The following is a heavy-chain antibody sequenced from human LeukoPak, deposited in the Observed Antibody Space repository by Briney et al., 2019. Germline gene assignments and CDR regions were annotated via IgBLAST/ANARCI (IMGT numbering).Heavy chain of an antibody. CDR1: GFAFSTYV. Sequence: GGSLRLSCAASGFAFSTYVMHWARQAPGEGLEWVAVIRQDGDGKFYGNSVKGRFTISRDNSKNTLYLEMDSLRVEDTAQYFCAREDYTSGHAGALGFDPWDQGTLVTVSA. V-gene: IGHV3-30*03. D-gene: IGHD3-22*01. CDR3: AREDYTSGHAGALGFDP. J-gene: IGHJ5*02. CDR2: IRQDGDGK.